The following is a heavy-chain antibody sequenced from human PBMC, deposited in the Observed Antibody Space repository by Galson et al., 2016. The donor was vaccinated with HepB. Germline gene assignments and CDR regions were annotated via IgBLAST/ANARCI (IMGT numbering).Heavy chain of an antibody. CDR2: ISSIGNVI. Sequence: SLRLSCAASGFTFSDYSMTWIRQAPGKGLEWVSCISSIGNVIYYADSVKGRFTISRDNAENSLYLQMNSLRAEDTAVYYCASRRYTGRGGYSSSWLLEYWGQGTLVTVAS. D-gene: IGHD6-13*01. CDR1: GFTFSDYS. J-gene: IGHJ4*02. V-gene: IGHV3-11*01. CDR3: ASRRYTGRGGYSSSWLLEY.